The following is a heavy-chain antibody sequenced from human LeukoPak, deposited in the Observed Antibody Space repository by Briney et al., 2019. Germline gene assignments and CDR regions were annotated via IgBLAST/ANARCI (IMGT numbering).Heavy chain of an antibody. V-gene: IGHV4-59*08. J-gene: IGHJ4*02. Sequence: SETLSLTCTVAGDSISSYYWSWVRQPPGKGLEWIGYIYYSGSTNYNPSLKSRVTISVDTSKNQFSLRLSSVTAADTAVYYCARLATYGDYSDWGQGTLVSVSS. CDR1: GDSISSYY. CDR2: IYYSGST. D-gene: IGHD4-17*01. CDR3: ARLATYGDYSD.